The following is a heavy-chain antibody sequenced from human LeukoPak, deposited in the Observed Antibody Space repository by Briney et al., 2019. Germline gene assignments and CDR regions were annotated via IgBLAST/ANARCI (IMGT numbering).Heavy chain of an antibody. Sequence: ASVKVSCKASGYTFTSYDINWVRQATGQGLEWMGWMNPNSGNTGYARKFQGRVTITRNTSISTAYMELSSLRSEDTAVYYCTREDSSALQDYWGQGTLVTVSS. J-gene: IGHJ4*02. CDR3: TREDSSALQDY. CDR2: MNPNSGNT. D-gene: IGHD3-22*01. V-gene: IGHV1-8*03. CDR1: GYTFTSYD.